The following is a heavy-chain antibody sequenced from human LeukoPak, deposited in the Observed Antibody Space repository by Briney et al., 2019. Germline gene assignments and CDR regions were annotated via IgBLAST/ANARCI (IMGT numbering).Heavy chain of an antibody. V-gene: IGHV4-4*07. CDR1: GGSISSYY. Sequence: SETLSLTCTVSGGSISSYYWSWIRQPAGKGLEWIGRIYTSGSTNYNPSLKSRVTMSVDTSKNQFSLKLSSVTAADTAVYYCARDGGWLQPTHYYGMDVWGQGTTVTVSS. CDR3: ARDGGWLQPTHYYGMDV. J-gene: IGHJ6*02. CDR2: IYTSGST. D-gene: IGHD5-24*01.